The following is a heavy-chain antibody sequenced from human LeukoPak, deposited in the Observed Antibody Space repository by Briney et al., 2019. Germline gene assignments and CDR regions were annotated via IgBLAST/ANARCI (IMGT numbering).Heavy chain of an antibody. CDR2: ISSSSSYM. D-gene: IGHD7-27*01. V-gene: IGHV3-21*01. J-gene: IGHJ4*02. CDR1: GFTFSSSG. CDR3: ARDQGLGDY. Sequence: GGSLRLSCAVSGFTFSSSGMNWVRQAPGKGLEWVSSISSSSSYMYYADSVKGRFAISRDNAKNSLYLQMNSLRAEDTAVYYCARDQGLGDYWGQGTLVTVSS.